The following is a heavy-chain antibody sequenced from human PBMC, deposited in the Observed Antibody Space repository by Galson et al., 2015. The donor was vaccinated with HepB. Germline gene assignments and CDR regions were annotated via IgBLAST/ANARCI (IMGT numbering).Heavy chain of an antibody. CDR2: ISSSSSYI. Sequence: SLRLSCAASGFTFSSYSMNWVRQAPGKGLEWVSSISSSSSYIYYADSVKGRFTISRDNAKNSLYLQMNSLRAEDTAVYYCARALYYYGSGSYIDYWGQGTLVTVSS. V-gene: IGHV3-21*01. J-gene: IGHJ4*02. CDR1: GFTFSSYS. D-gene: IGHD3-10*01. CDR3: ARALYYYGSGSYIDY.